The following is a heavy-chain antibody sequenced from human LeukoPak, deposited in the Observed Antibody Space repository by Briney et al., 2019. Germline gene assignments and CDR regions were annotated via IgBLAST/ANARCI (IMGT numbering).Heavy chain of an antibody. CDR2: ISSSGSTI. D-gene: IGHD3-16*02. CDR1: GFTFSSNE. V-gene: IGHV3-48*03. Sequence: PGGPLRLSCAASGFTFSSNEMNWVRQAPGKGLEWVSYISSSGSTIYYADSVKGRFTISRDNAKNSLYLQMNSLRAEDTAVYYCARGSYLTFDYWGQGTLVTVSS. CDR3: ARGSYLTFDY. J-gene: IGHJ4*02.